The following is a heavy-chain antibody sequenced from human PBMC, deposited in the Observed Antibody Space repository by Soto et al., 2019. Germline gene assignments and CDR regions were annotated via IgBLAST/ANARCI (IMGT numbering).Heavy chain of an antibody. J-gene: IGHJ4*02. CDR1: GFTFSSYS. Sequence: XVCLRLSCAASGFTFSSYSMSWVRQAPGKGLEWVSAISGSGGSTYYADSVKGRFTISRDNSKNTLYLQMNSLRAEDTAVYYCAKRIASCGGDCYFDYWGQGTLVTVSS. D-gene: IGHD2-21*02. CDR2: ISGSGGST. CDR3: AKRIASCGGDCYFDY. V-gene: IGHV3-23*01.